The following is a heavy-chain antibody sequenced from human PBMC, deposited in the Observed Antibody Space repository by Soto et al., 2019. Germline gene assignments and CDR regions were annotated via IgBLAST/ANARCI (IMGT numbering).Heavy chain of an antibody. CDR3: ARATTVTTYSYYYYGMDV. J-gene: IGHJ6*02. D-gene: IGHD4-4*01. V-gene: IGHV1-69*01. CDR1: GGTFSSYA. CDR2: IITIFGTA. Sequence: QVQLVQSGAEVKKPGSSVKVSCKASGGTFSSYAISWVRQAPGQGLEWMGGIITIFGTANYAQKFQGRVTITADESTSTAYMELSSLRSEDTAVYYCARATTVTTYSYYYYGMDVWGQGTTVTVSS.